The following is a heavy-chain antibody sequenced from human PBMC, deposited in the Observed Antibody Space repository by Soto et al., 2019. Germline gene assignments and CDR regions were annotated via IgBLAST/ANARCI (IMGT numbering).Heavy chain of an antibody. CDR3: ARRGGSGSYWGY. CDR1: GGSFSGYY. CDR2: INHSGST. J-gene: IGHJ4*02. Sequence: QVQLQQWGAGLLKPSETLSLTCAVYGGSFSGYYWSWIRQPPGKGLEWIGEINHSGSTNYNPSLRRRXHIXVXTSTNQFSLKLSSVTAADTAVYYCARRGGSGSYWGYWGQGTLVTVSS. V-gene: IGHV4-34*01. D-gene: IGHD3-10*01.